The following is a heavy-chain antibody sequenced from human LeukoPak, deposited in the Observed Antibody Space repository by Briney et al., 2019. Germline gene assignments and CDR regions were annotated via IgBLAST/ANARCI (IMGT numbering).Heavy chain of an antibody. CDR2: ISAYNGNT. CDR1: GYTFTSYG. CDR3: ARDSLPDYYYYYMDV. J-gene: IGHJ6*03. Sequence: EASVKVSCKASGYTFTSYGISWVRQAPGQGLEWMGWISAYNGNTNYAQKLQGRVTMTTDTSTSTAYMELRSLRSDDTAVYYCARDSLPDYYYYYMDVWGKGTTVTVSS. V-gene: IGHV1-18*01.